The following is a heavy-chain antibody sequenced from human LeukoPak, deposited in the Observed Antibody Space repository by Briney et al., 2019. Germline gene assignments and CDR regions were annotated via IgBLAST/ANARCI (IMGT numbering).Heavy chain of an antibody. Sequence: SETLSLTCTVSGGSISSSSYYWGWIRQPPGKGLEWIGSIYYSGSTYYNPSLKSRVTISVDTSKNQFSLKLSSVTAADTAVYYCARWSSDWENNYFDPWGQGILVTVSS. CDR2: IYYSGST. D-gene: IGHD6-19*01. J-gene: IGHJ5*02. CDR1: GGSISSSSYY. CDR3: ARWSSDWENNYFDP. V-gene: IGHV4-39*07.